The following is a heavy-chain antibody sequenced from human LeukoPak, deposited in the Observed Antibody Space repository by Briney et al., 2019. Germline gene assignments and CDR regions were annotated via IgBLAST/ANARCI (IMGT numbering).Heavy chain of an antibody. CDR3: ARARLLSGSCDY. J-gene: IGHJ4*02. Sequence: GASVKVSCKASGYTFTSYAMHWVRQAPGQRLEWMGWINAGNGNTKYSQKFQGRVTITADESTSTAYMELSSLRSEDTAVYYCARARLLSGSCDYWGQGTLVTVSS. D-gene: IGHD1-26*01. CDR1: GYTFTSYA. CDR2: INAGNGNT. V-gene: IGHV1-3*01.